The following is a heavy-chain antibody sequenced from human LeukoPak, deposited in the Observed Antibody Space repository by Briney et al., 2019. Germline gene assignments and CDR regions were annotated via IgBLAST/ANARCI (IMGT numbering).Heavy chain of an antibody. Sequence: GASVKVSCKASGYTFTSYAMHWVRQAPGQRLEWVGWINAGNGNTKYSQKFQGRVTITRDTSASTAYMELSSLRSEDTAVYYCARDGGSSTTYDYWGQGTLVTVSS. D-gene: IGHD6-13*01. CDR3: ARDGGSSTTYDY. V-gene: IGHV1-3*01. J-gene: IGHJ4*02. CDR2: INAGNGNT. CDR1: GYTFTSYA.